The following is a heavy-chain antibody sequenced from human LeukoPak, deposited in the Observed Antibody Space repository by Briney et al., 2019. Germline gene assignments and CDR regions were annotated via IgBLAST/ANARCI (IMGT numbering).Heavy chain of an antibody. CDR3: ARGWSNSWYQWKPNYYYYYYLDV. CDR2: IYYSGST. CDR1: GGSISSGGYS. D-gene: IGHD6-13*01. Sequence: PSQTLSLTCAGSGGSISSGGYSWRWIRQPPGKGLEWIGYIYYSGSTNYNPSLKSRVTISVDPSKNQFSLKLSSVTAADTAVYYCARGWSNSWYQWKPNYYYYYYLDVGGKGTTVTISS. J-gene: IGHJ6*03. V-gene: IGHV4-30-4*07.